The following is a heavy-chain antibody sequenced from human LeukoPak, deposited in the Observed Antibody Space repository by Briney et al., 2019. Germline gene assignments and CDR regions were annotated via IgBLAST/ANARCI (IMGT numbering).Heavy chain of an antibody. Sequence: GGSLRLSCGASGFSFSTYAMIWVRQAPGKGLEWLSYIGGDSSMIFLANSVKGRFTTARDNAQNSVYLQMNTLRVEDTAVYYCADLGYTDLGQGTLVTVSS. D-gene: IGHD5-24*01. CDR2: IGGDSSMI. J-gene: IGHJ4*02. CDR1: GFSFSTYA. V-gene: IGHV3-48*04. CDR3: ADLGYTD.